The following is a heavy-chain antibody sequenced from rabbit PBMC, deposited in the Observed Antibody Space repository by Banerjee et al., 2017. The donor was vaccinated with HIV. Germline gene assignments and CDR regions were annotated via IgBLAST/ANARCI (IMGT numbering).Heavy chain of an antibody. J-gene: IGHJ4*01. V-gene: IGHV1S40*01. CDR2: IGTITGDT. D-gene: IGHD2-1*01. CDR3: TRLGWIGDEFNL. Sequence: QSLEESGGDLVKPGASLTLTCTASGFSFSSGYDMCWVRQAPGKGLEWIGCIGTITGDTWYASWMISRFTISKTSSTTVTLQMTSLTAADTAAYFCTRLGWIGDEFNLWGQGTLVTVS. CDR1: GFSFSSGYD.